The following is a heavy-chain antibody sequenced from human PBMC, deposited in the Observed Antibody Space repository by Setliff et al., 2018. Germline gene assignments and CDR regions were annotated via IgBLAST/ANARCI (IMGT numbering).Heavy chain of an antibody. V-gene: IGHV1-18*01. CDR3: ARGGQLAPFDY. J-gene: IGHJ4*02. CDR2: ITTYNGDT. CDR1: GYTFTNYG. Sequence: ASVKVSCKASGYTFTNYGISWVRQAPGQGLAWMGWITTYNGDTNYAQKLQGRVTMTTDTSTSTAYMEPRSLRSDDTAVYYCARGGQLAPFDYWGQGTLVTVSS.